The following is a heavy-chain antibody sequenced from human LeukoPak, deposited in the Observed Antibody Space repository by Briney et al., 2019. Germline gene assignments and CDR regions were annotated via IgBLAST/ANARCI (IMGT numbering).Heavy chain of an antibody. CDR1: GYTFTSYG. J-gene: IGHJ5*02. V-gene: IGHV1-18*01. Sequence: ASVKVSCKASGYTFTSYGISWVRQAPGQGLEWMGWISAYKGNRNYAQEPQGRGTMTTNTSTSTDYMDLQSLRSDDTAVYYCARLIDFWSGYYANWFDPWGQGTLVTVS. D-gene: IGHD3-3*01. CDR2: ISAYKGNR. CDR3: ARLIDFWSGYYANWFDP.